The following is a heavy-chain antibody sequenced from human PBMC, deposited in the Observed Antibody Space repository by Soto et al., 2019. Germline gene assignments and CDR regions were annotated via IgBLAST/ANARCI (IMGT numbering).Heavy chain of an antibody. J-gene: IGHJ4*02. Sequence: SETLSLTCAVSGGSISSGGYSWSWFRQPPGKGLEWIGYIYHSGSTYYSPSLKSRVTISVDRSRNQFSLKLSSVTAADTAVYYCGKVPASWGQGTLVTVSS. V-gene: IGHV4-30-2*01. CDR3: GKVPAS. CDR2: IYHSGST. CDR1: GGSISSGGYS.